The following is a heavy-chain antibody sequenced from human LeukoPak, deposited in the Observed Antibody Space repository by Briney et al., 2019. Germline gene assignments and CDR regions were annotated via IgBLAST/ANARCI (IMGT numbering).Heavy chain of an antibody. Sequence: SETLSLTCTVSGGSISSSSYYWSWIRQPPGKGLEWIGYIYYSGNTNYNPSLKSRVTISVDTSKNQFSLKLSSVTAADTAVYYCARVLERRAYYYYMDVWGKGTTVTVSS. CDR1: GGSISSSSYY. J-gene: IGHJ6*03. D-gene: IGHD1-1*01. V-gene: IGHV4-61*05. CDR2: IYYSGNT. CDR3: ARVLERRAYYYYMDV.